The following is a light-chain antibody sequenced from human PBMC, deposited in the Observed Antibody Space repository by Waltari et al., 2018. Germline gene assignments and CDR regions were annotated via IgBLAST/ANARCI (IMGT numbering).Light chain of an antibody. V-gene: IGKV3-20*01. J-gene: IGKJ2*01. CDR1: QTVSDNY. CDR2: RAS. CDR3: QQYVTSPYT. Sequence: EIVLTQSPGTLSLSPGERATLSCRASQTVSDNYLAWYQQKPGQAPRLLMFRASSRATGMPDRFSGSGSGTDVTLTISRLEPEDFAVYYCQQYVTSPYTFGQGTKLEI.